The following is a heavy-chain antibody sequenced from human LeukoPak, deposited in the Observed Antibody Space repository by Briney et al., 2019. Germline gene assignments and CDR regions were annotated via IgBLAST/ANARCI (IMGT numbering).Heavy chain of an antibody. CDR1: GFTFSSYG. V-gene: IGHV3-30*02. D-gene: IGHD4-17*01. Sequence: GGSLRLSCAASGFTFSSYGMHWVRQAPGKGLKWVAFIRYDGSNKYYADSVKGRFTISRDNSKNTLYLQMNSLRAEDTAVYYCARDPDYGDYMYYFDYWGQGTLVTVSS. J-gene: IGHJ4*02. CDR2: IRYDGSNK. CDR3: ARDPDYGDYMYYFDY.